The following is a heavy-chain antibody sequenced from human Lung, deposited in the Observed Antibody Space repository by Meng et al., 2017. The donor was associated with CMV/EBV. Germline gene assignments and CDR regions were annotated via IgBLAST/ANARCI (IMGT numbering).Heavy chain of an antibody. D-gene: IGHD6-19*01. V-gene: IGHV3-11*04. CDR2: ISSSYAV. J-gene: IGHJ6*04. Sequence: SCAASGFRFSDYYMTWIRQAPGKGLEWVSYISSSYAVDYADSLKGRFTISRDNAKNSLYLQMNSLRVEDKAVYYCARVLLEVRGWYYQGMDVWVKGTXVNGAS. CDR3: ARVLLEVRGWYYQGMDV. CDR1: GFRFSDYY.